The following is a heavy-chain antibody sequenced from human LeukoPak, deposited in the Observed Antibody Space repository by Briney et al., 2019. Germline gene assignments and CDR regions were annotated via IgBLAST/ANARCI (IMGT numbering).Heavy chain of an antibody. D-gene: IGHD1-1*01. CDR3: ARDHSGTQDY. CDR2: ISSSSNYI. V-gene: IGHV3-21*01. Sequence: GGSLRLSCAASGFTFSAYNMNWVRQAPGKGLEWVSCISSSSNYIYYADSVKGRFTISRDNAKNSLFLQMNSLRAEDTAVYSCARDHSGTQDYWGQGTLVTVSS. J-gene: IGHJ4*02. CDR1: GFTFSAYN.